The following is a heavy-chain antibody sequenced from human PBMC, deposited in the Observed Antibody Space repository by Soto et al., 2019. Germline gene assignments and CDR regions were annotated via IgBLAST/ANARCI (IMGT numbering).Heavy chain of an antibody. CDR2: IYYSGST. J-gene: IGHJ4*02. CDR1: GDSISRNIYY. V-gene: IGHV4-39*01. Sequence: SETLSLTCTVSGDSISRNIYYWGRTRQPPGKGLEWIGDIYYSGSTYYNPSLKSRAAISVDTSKNQVSLKLSSVTAADTAVYYCARSTRSGYNYFDFWGQGSLVTVSS. CDR3: ARSTRSGYNYFDF. D-gene: IGHD5-12*01.